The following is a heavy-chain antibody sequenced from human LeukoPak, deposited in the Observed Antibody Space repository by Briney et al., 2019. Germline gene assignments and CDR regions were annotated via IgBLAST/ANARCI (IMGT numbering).Heavy chain of an antibody. Sequence: PSETLSLTCAVYSGSFSGYYWSWIRQPPGKGLEWIGEINDSGSVNCNPSLKNRVTLSVDTSKNQFSLRLSPVAAADTADCARRLLDSGASQVSADWGQETLVTVS. CDR2: INDSGSV. D-gene: IGHD2-15*01. J-gene: IGHJ4*02. CDR3: ARRLLDSGASQVSAD. V-gene: IGHV4-34*01. CDR1: SGSFSGYY.